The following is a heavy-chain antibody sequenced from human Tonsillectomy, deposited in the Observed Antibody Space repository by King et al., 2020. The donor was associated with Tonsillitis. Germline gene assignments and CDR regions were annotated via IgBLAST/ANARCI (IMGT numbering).Heavy chain of an antibody. J-gene: IGHJ6*02. CDR2: ISYDGSNK. Sequence: VQLVESGGGVVQPGRSLRLSCAASGFTFSSYDMHWVRQAPGKGLEWVAVISYDGSNKYYADSVKGRFTISRDNSKNTLHLQMNSLRADDTAVHYCAKSQRYCGRTTCYGMDVWGQGTTVTVSS. CDR1: GFTFSSYD. V-gene: IGHV3-30*18. D-gene: IGHD2-2*01. CDR3: AKSQRYCGRTTCYGMDV.